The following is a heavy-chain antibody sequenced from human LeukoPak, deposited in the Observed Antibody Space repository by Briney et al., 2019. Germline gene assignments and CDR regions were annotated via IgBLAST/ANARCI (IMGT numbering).Heavy chain of an antibody. Sequence: ASVKVSCKASGYTFTGYYMHWVRQAPGQGLEWMGWINPNSGGTNYAQKFQGRVTMTRDTSISTAYMELSRLRSDDTAVYYCARLSLVGATKFYYFDYWGQGTLVTVSS. V-gene: IGHV1-2*02. CDR1: GYTFTGYY. CDR3: ARLSLVGATKFYYFDY. CDR2: INPNSGGT. D-gene: IGHD1-26*01. J-gene: IGHJ4*02.